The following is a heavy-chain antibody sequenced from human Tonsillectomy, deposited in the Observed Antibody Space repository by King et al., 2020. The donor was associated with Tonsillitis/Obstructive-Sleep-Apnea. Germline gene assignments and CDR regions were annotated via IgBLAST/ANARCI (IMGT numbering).Heavy chain of an antibody. CDR1: GGSIKNGGYY. Sequence: VQLQESGPGLVKPSETLSLTCTVSGGSIKNGGYYWAWLRQHPEKGLEWIGYIFYSGSTYYNPSLKSRVTISIDTSNNQFSLKLNSVTAADTAVYYWGGDGYGAKSRFFDRWGRGALVGVSS. V-gene: IGHV4-31*03. J-gene: IGHJ2*01. CDR2: IFYSGST. D-gene: IGHD4-23*01. CDR3: GGDGYGAKSRFFDR.